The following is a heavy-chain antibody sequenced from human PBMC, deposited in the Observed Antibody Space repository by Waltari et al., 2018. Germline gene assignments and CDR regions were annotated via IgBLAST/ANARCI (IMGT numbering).Heavy chain of an antibody. CDR1: GGTFSSYA. CDR3: ARDHAEVVIGGMDV. Sequence: QVQLVQSGAEVKKPGSSVKVSCKASGGTFSSYAISWVRQAPGPGLGWMGGCLPIFGKANYHKKFQGRVTIPADESTSTAYMELSSLRSEDTAVYYCARDHAEVVIGGMDVWGQGTTVTVSS. CDR2: CLPIFGKA. J-gene: IGHJ6*02. D-gene: IGHD2-15*01. V-gene: IGHV1-69*01.